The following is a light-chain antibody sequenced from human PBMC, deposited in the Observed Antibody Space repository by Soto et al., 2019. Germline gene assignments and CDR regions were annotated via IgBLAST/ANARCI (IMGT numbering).Light chain of an antibody. Sequence: AIQLTQSPSSLSASVGDRVTITCRASQGIRSALGWYQQKPGKVPKLLIYAASTLQSGVPSQFSGSGFGTDFTLTINRLQPEDFATYYCLLDYAYFWAFGQGNKVEVK. V-gene: IGKV1-6*01. CDR2: AAS. J-gene: IGKJ1*01. CDR3: LLDYAYFWA. CDR1: QGIRSA.